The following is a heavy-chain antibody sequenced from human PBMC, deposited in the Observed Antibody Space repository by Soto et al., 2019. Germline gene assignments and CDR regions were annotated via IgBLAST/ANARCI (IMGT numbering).Heavy chain of an antibody. CDR2: IGGSGASA. D-gene: IGHD3-16*02. CDR3: AXFRKIPSGGVIAMGLDY. CDR1: GFTFSTYA. Sequence: PGGSLRLSCAASGFTFSTYAMSWVRQAPGKGLEWVSLIGGSGASAYYADSVLGRFTISRDNAKNTLYLQMNTLRAEDTAVYYCAXFRKIPSGGVIAMGLDYWGQGTLVTVSS. V-gene: IGHV3-23*01. J-gene: IGHJ4*02.